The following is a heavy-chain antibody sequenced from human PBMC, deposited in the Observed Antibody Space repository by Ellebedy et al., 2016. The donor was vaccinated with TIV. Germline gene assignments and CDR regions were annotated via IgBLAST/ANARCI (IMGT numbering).Heavy chain of an antibody. CDR1: GFTFSNAW. CDR2: INGVAGTT. D-gene: IGHD3-10*01. Sequence: GESLKISXAASGFTFSNAWMSWVRQAPGKGLEWVSGINGVAGTTVYADSVKGRFTISRDNSKNTLYLQMNSLRAEDTAVYYCAKDSYSGSGSYSWGSFDYWGQGTLVAVSS. J-gene: IGHJ4*02. CDR3: AKDSYSGSGSYSWGSFDY. V-gene: IGHV3-23*01.